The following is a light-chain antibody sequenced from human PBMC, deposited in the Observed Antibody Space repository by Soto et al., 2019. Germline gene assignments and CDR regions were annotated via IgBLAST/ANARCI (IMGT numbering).Light chain of an antibody. CDR1: QNVSSY. CDR3: QQRSNWWT. V-gene: IGKV3-11*01. CDR2: DAS. J-gene: IGKJ1*01. Sequence: EIVLTQSPATLSLSPGERATLSCRASQNVSSYLAWYQQEPGQAPRLLIYDASNRATGIPARFSGSGSGTDFTLTVSSLEPEDFAVYYCQQRSNWWTFGQGTKVDIK.